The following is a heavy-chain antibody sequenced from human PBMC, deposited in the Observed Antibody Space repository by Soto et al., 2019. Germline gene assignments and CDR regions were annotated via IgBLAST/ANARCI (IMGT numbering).Heavy chain of an antibody. J-gene: IGHJ4*02. Sequence: SETLSLTCAVSGGSISSGGYSWSWIRQPPGKGLEWIGYIYHSGSTYYNPSLKSRVTISVDRSKNQFSLKLSSVTAADTAVYYWARGIVVAIDYWAREPWSPSPQ. CDR1: GGSISSGGYS. CDR2: IYHSGST. V-gene: IGHV4-30-2*01. D-gene: IGHD2-21*01. CDR3: ARGIVVAIDY.